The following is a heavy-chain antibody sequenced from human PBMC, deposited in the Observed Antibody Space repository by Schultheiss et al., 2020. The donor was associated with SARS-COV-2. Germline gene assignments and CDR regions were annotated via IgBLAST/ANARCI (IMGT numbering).Heavy chain of an antibody. CDR1: GFTFSIYN. CDR3: ARMTDCSSTSCPDY. Sequence: GGSLRLSCAASGFTFSIYNMIWVRQAPGKGLEWVSSISSSSSYIYYADSVKGRFTISRDNAKNSLYLQMNSLRAEDTAVYYCARMTDCSSTSCPDYWGQGTLVTVSS. J-gene: IGHJ4*02. V-gene: IGHV3-21*01. D-gene: IGHD2-2*01. CDR2: ISSSSSYI.